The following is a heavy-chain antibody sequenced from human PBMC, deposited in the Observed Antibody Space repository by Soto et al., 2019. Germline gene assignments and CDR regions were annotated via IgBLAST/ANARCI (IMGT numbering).Heavy chain of an antibody. D-gene: IGHD3-16*01. CDR3: AGGPTVGDF. J-gene: IGHJ3*01. CDR2: TYKSNT. CDR1: GYSFTSYG. V-gene: IGHV1-18*01. Sequence: QVQLVQSGAEVRKPGASVKVSCKAAGYSFTSYGITWVRQAPGQGLEWMGGTYKSNTNYAQKVQGRVTMTTDTSTSTAYMDRRSLTSDETAVYYWAGGPTVGDFWGQGTLVTVSS.